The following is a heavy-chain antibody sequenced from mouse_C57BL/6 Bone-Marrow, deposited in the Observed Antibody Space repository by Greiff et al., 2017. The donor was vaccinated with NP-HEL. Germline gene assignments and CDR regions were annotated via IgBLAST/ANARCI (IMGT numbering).Heavy chain of an antibody. V-gene: IGHV6-3*01. CDR1: GFTFSNYW. Sequence: DVKLVESGGGLVQPGGSMKLSCVASGFTFSNYWMNWVRQSPEKGLEWVAQIRLKSDNYATHYAESVKGRFTISRDDSKSSVYLQMNNLRAEDTGIYYCTGLLGFAYWGQGTLVTVSA. CDR2: IRLKSDNYAT. D-gene: IGHD1-1*01. CDR3: TGLLGFAY. J-gene: IGHJ3*01.